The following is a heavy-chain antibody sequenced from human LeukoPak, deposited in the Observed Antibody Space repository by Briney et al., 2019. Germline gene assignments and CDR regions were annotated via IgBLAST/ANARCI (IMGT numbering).Heavy chain of an antibody. Sequence: ASVKVSCKASGYTFTGYYMHWVRQAPGQGLEWMGRINPNSGGTNYAQKFQGRATMTRDTSISTAYMELSRLRSDDTAVYYCARGSPTYYYDSSGYYYDWFDPWGQGTLVTVSS. CDR2: INPNSGGT. CDR3: ARGSPTYYYDSSGYYYDWFDP. CDR1: GYTFTGYY. D-gene: IGHD3-22*01. J-gene: IGHJ5*02. V-gene: IGHV1-2*06.